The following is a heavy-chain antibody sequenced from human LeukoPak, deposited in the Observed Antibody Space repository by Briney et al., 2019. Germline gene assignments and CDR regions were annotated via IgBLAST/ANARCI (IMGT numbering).Heavy chain of an antibody. CDR2: IYYSGST. CDR1: GGSISSGGYY. Sequence: SETLSLTCTVSGGSISSGGYYWSWIRQHPGKGLEWIGYIYYSGSTYYNPSLKSRVTISVDTSKNQFSLKLSSVTAADTAVYYCAGSMVRGVIILKNWFDPWGQGTLVTVSS. J-gene: IGHJ5*02. D-gene: IGHD3-10*01. V-gene: IGHV4-31*03. CDR3: AGSMVRGVIILKNWFDP.